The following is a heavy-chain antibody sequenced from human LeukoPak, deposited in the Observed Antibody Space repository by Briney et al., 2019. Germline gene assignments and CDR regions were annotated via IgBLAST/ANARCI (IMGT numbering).Heavy chain of an antibody. CDR3: ARVYHDILTGYYYDNWFDP. CDR1: GGSISSYY. V-gene: IGHV4-59*08. J-gene: IGHJ5*02. CDR2: IYYSGST. D-gene: IGHD3-9*01. Sequence: SETLSLTCTVSGGSISSYYWSWIRQPPGKGLEWIGYIYYSGSTNYNPSLKSRVTISVDTSKNQFSLKLSSVTAADTAVYYCARVYHDILTGYYYDNWFDPWGQGTLVTVSS.